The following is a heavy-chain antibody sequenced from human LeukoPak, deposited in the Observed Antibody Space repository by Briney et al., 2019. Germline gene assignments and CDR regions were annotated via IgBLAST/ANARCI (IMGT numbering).Heavy chain of an antibody. CDR1: GFIVSDNY. CDR3: ATIGIGSRTH. V-gene: IGHV3-11*04. CDR2: ISGSSTTI. Sequence: PGGSLRLSCAASGFIVSDNYMSWVRHAPGKGLEWVSYISGSSTTIYYSDSVKGRFTISRDNAKNSLYLQMNSLRAADTAVYFCATIGIGSRTHWGRGILVTVSS. J-gene: IGHJ4*02. D-gene: IGHD1-26*01.